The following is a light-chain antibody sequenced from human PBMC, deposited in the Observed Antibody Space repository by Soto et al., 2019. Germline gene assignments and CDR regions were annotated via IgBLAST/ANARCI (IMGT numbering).Light chain of an antibody. CDR2: SAS. V-gene: IGKV1-39*01. J-gene: IGKJ4*02. CDR3: QQSYTTPRP. Sequence: DIQMTQSPSSLSASVGDRVTITCRASQYISTYLNWYRQKSWKAPEVLIYSASTLQSGVPSRFSGRGSGTDFTLTIIGLQSEDFATYYYQQSYTTPRPFGARTKLEIK. CDR1: QYISTY.